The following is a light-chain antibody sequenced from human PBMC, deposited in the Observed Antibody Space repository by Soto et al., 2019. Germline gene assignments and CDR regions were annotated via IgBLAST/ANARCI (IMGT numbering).Light chain of an antibody. CDR2: DTN. CDR3: LLSYSGAWV. CDR1: TGAVTSGHY. Sequence: QTVVTQDPSLTVSPGGTVTLTCDSSTGAVTSGHYPYWFQQKPGQAPRTLIYDTNNKHSWTPARFSGSLLGGKAALTLSGAQPEDEAEYYCLLSYSGAWVFGGGTKLTVL. J-gene: IGLJ3*02. V-gene: IGLV7-46*01.